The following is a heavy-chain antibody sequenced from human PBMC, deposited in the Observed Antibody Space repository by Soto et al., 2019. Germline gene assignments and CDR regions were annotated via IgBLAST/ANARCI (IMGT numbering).Heavy chain of an antibody. Sequence: PGGSLRLSCAASGFTFSAYSMNWVRQAPGKGLEWVSYINSISSNIFYADSVKGRFTTSRDNAKNSLYLQMNSLSVEDTAVYYCARDLDDYGSGSGYFYVWGQGTLVTVSS. CDR2: INSISSNI. V-gene: IGHV3-48*01. CDR3: ARDLDDYGSGSGYFYV. CDR1: GFTFSAYS. D-gene: IGHD3-10*01. J-gene: IGHJ4*02.